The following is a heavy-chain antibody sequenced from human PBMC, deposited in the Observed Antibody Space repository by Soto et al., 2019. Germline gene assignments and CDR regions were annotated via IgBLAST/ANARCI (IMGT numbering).Heavy chain of an antibody. V-gene: IGHV4-31*03. Sequence: QVQLQESGPGLVKPSQTLSLTCTVSGGSISSGGYYWSWIRQHPGKGLEWIGCIYYSGSTYYNPSLKSRVTISVDTSKNQFSLKLSSVTAADTAVYYCARVTVGDYVAWFDPWGQGTLVTVSS. D-gene: IGHD4-17*01. CDR1: GGSISSGGYY. CDR3: ARVTVGDYVAWFDP. J-gene: IGHJ5*02. CDR2: IYYSGST.